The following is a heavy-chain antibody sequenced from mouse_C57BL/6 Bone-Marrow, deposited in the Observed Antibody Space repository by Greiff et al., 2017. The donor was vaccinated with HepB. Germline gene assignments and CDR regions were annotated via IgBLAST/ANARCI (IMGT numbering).Heavy chain of an antibody. CDR1: GYSFTDYN. V-gene: IGHV1-39*01. CDR2: INPNYGTT. CDR3: ARWGFPRPYWYFDV. Sequence: VQLKESGPELVKPGASVKISCKASGYSFTDYNMNWVKQSNGKSLEWIGVINPNYGTTSYNQKFKGKATLTVDQSSSTAYMQLNSLTSEDSAVYYCARWGFPRPYWYFDVWGTGTTVTVSS. J-gene: IGHJ1*03.